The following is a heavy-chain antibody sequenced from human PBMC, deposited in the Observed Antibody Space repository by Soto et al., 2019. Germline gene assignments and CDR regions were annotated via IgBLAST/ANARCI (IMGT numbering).Heavy chain of an antibody. CDR3: AGSSNYYYYYYGMDV. CDR1: GFTFSSYW. J-gene: IGHJ6*02. D-gene: IGHD6-13*01. CDR2: IKQEGSEK. V-gene: IGHV3-7*01. Sequence: EVQLVESGGGLVQPGGSLRLSCAASGFTFSSYWMSWVRQAPGQGLEWVANIKQEGSEKYYVDSVKGRFNISRDNAKNSLYLQMNSLRAEDTAVYYCAGSSNYYYYYYGMDVWGQGTTVTVSS.